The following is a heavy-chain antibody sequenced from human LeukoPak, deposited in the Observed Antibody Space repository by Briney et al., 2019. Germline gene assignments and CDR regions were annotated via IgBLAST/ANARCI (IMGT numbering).Heavy chain of an antibody. CDR1: GYTFTEHF. Sequence: ASVKVSCTASGYTFTEHFIHWVRQAPGQGLQHMGWIHPASANTVYAQMFHGRVTLTRDTPATTTYMELSGLRSDDTAVYYCARDLRPANLWGQGTLVTVSS. CDR2: IHPASANT. V-gene: IGHV1-2*02. CDR3: ARDLRPANL. D-gene: IGHD1-7*01. J-gene: IGHJ4*02.